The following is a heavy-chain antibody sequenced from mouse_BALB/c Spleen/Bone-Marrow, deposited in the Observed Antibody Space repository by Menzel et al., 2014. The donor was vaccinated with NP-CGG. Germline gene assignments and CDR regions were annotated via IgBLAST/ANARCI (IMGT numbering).Heavy chain of an antibody. V-gene: IGHV7-3*02. CDR2: IRNKAYDYTT. CDR1: GFTFTDSY. J-gene: IGHJ4*01. CDR3: ARFPMDD. Sequence: EVKVVESGGGLVQPGGSLRLSCTTSGFTFTDSYMSWVRQPPGKALEWLGFIRNKAYDYTTEYSASVKGRFTISRDSSQSILYLQMNTLGPEDSATYYCARFPMDDWGQGTSCTVSS.